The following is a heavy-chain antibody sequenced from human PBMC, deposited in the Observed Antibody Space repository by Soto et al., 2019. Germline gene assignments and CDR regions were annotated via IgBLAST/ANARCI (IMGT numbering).Heavy chain of an antibody. Sequence: GESLKISCKGSGYSCTSYWIGWVRQMPGKGLEWMGIIYPGDSDTRYSPSFQGQITISADKSISTAYLQWSSLKASDTAMYYCARLLDYYGSGSRYYYYYGMDVWGQGTTVTVSS. J-gene: IGHJ6*02. CDR1: GYSCTSYW. D-gene: IGHD3-10*01. CDR2: IYPGDSDT. CDR3: ARLLDYYGSGSRYYYYYGMDV. V-gene: IGHV5-51*01.